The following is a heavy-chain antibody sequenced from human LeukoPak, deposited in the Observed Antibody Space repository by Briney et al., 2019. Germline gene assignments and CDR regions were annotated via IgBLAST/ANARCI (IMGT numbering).Heavy chain of an antibody. CDR1: GGSISIYY. V-gene: IGHV4-4*07. CDR2: IYSSGST. J-gene: IGHJ4*02. CDR3: ARGRGESGTSYWTHFDY. D-gene: IGHD1-26*01. Sequence: SETLSLTCTVSGGSISIYYGIWIRHPAGKGLEWIARIYSSGSTNYNTSLKSRVTMSVDTSKNQFSLNLSSVTAADTAFYYCARGRGESGTSYWTHFDYWGQGTLVTVSS.